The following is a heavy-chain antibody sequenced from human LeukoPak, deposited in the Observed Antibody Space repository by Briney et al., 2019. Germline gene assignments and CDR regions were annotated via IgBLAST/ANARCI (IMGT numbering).Heavy chain of an antibody. J-gene: IGHJ6*03. CDR2: ISASSSYI. CDR3: ARDGDTVLTRGYYYYMDV. Sequence: GGSLRLSCAASGFTFSSYGMTWVRQAPGKGLEWVSSISASSSYIYYADSVKGRFTISRDNAKNSLYLQMNSLRAEDTAVYYCARDGDTVLTRGYYYYMDVWGKGTTVTVSS. D-gene: IGHD4-23*01. CDR1: GFTFSSYG. V-gene: IGHV3-21*01.